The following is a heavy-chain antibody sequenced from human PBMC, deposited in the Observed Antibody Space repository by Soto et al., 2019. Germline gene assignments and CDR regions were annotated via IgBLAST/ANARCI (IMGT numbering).Heavy chain of an antibody. D-gene: IGHD6-19*01. V-gene: IGHV3-48*03. Sequence: PGGSLRLSCAASGFTFSSYEMNWVRQAPGKGLEWVSYISSSGSTIYYADSVKGRFTISRDNAKNSLYLQMNSLRAEDTAVYYCARVLAVAGKGFDYWGQGTLVTVSS. CDR1: GFTFSSYE. CDR2: ISSSGSTI. CDR3: ARVLAVAGKGFDY. J-gene: IGHJ4*02.